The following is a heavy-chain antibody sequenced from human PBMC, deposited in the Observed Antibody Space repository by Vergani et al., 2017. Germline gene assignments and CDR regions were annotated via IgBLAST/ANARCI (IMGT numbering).Heavy chain of an antibody. CDR3: AEHSTVYWLVKLGWIDP. V-gene: IGHV4-39*01. CDR1: GASIRSSNYY. J-gene: IGHJ5*02. D-gene: IGHD3-22*01. CDR2: NYYSGST. Sequence: QLQLQESGPGLVKPSATLSLTCSVSGASIRSSNYYWGWIRQPPGKGLEWIASNYYSGSTYYNPSLKSRVTISVDTSKNQFSLKLSSVTAADTAVYFCAEHSTVYWLVKLGWIDPWGQGILVTVSS.